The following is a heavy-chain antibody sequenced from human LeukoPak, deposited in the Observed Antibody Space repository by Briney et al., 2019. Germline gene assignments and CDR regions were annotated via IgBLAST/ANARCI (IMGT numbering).Heavy chain of an antibody. CDR2: IYPDDSDT. CDR3: ARQSTGDYYDSGSYYSPLTV. J-gene: IGHJ6*04. D-gene: IGHD3-22*01. Sequence: GESLKISCKGSGYSFPSYWIGWVRQMPGKGLEWMGIIYPDDSDTRYSPSFQGQVTISADKSISTAYLQWSSLKASDTATYYCARQSTGDYYDSGSYYSPLTVWGKGTTVTVSS. CDR1: GYSFPSYW. V-gene: IGHV5-51*01.